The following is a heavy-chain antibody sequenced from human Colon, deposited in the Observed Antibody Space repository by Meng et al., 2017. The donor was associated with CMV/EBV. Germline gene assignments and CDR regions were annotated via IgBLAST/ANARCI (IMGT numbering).Heavy chain of an antibody. D-gene: IGHD6-13*01. J-gene: IGHJ4*02. V-gene: IGHV1-8*03. CDR2: MNPNSGNT. CDR3: AREGDGEGLPQRGSSCPLDY. CDR1: GYTFTSYD. Sequence: ASVKVSCKASGYTFTSYDINWVRQATGQGLEWMGWMNPNSGNTGYAQKFQGRVTITRNTSISTAYMELSSLRSEDTAVYYCAREGDGEGLPQRGSSCPLDYWGQGTLVTVSS.